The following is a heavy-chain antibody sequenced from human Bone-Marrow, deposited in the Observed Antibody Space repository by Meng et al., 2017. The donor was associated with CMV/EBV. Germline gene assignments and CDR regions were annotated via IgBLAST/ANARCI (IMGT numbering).Heavy chain of an antibody. CDR1: GFTFGDYA. CDR2: VSWGSHSI. D-gene: IGHD3-10*01. J-gene: IGHJ3*02. Sequence: SLKISCAASGFTFGDYAMHWVRQGPGKGLEWVSGVSWGSHSIDYADSVKGRFTISRDNAKNSLYLQMNSLRAEDTALYYCVKDISGGDAFHIWGQGPMVTVSS. V-gene: IGHV3-9*01. CDR3: VKDISGGDAFHI.